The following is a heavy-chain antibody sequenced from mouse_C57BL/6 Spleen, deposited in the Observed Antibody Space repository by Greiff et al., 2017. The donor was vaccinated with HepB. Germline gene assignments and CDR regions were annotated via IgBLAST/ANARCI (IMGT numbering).Heavy chain of an antibody. CDR2: IYPGSGSS. Sequence: VQLQQPGAELVKPGASVKMSCKASGYTFTSYWITWVKQRPGQGLEWIGDIYPGSGSSNYNEKFKSKATLTVDTSSSTAYMQLSSLTSEDSAVYYCAREEVVERGFAYWGQGTLVTVSA. V-gene: IGHV1-55*01. D-gene: IGHD1-1*01. CDR1: GYTFTSYW. J-gene: IGHJ3*01. CDR3: AREEVVERGFAY.